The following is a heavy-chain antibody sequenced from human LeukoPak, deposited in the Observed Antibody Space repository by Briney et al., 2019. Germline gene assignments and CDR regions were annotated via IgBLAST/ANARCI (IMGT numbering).Heavy chain of an antibody. Sequence: ASVKVSCKVSGYNLIELSMHWVRLAPGKGLERMGGFDPEDSETVNAQKFQGRVTMTEDTSTDTAYMELSSLRSEDTAIYYCATSVDGLVTIRTYFELWGQGTPVTVSS. D-gene: IGHD3-3*01. J-gene: IGHJ4*02. CDR1: GYNLIELS. V-gene: IGHV1-24*01. CDR3: ATSVDGLVTIRTYFEL. CDR2: FDPEDSET.